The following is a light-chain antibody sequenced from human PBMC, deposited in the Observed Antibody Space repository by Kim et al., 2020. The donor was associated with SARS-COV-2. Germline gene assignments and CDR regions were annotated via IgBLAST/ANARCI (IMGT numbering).Light chain of an antibody. V-gene: IGLV3-25*03. CDR1: ALPKQY. Sequence: SYELTQPPSVSVSPVQTARITCSGDALPKQYAYWYQPKPGQAPVLVIYKDSERPSGIPERFSGSSSGTTVTLTISGVQAEDEADYYCQSADSSGTYHWVFGGGTQLTVL. CDR3: QSADSSGTYHWV. J-gene: IGLJ3*02. CDR2: KDS.